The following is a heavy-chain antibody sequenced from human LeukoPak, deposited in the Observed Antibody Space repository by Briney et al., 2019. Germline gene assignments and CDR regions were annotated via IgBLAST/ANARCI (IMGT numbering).Heavy chain of an antibody. V-gene: IGHV1-18*01. CDR2: ISAYNGNT. Sequence: AGPVKVSCKASGYTFTNFGISWVRQAPGQGLEWMGWISAYNGNTNYAQKVQGRVTMSTDTSTSTAYMELRSLRSDDTAVYYCARRDCSSSSCHYYYYYMDVWGQGTTVTVSS. D-gene: IGHD2-2*01. CDR1: GYTFTNFG. CDR3: ARRDCSSSSCHYYYYYMDV. J-gene: IGHJ6*02.